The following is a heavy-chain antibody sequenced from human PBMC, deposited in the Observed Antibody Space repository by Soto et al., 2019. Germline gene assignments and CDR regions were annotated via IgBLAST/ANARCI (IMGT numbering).Heavy chain of an antibody. CDR1: GFTFRSYA. V-gene: IGHV3-23*01. CDR2: IRGSGGST. Sequence: EVQLLESGGGLVQPGGSLRLSCAASGFTFRSYALNWVRPAPGKGLEWVSVIRGSGGSTYYADSVKGRFTISRDNSKNTLYLQMNSLRAEDTAVYYCATDEAFGELTFDYWGQGTLVTVSS. CDR3: ATDEAFGELTFDY. J-gene: IGHJ4*02. D-gene: IGHD3-10*01.